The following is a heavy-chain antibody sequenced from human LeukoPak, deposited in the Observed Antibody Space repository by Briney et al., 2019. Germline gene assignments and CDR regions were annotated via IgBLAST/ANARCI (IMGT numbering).Heavy chain of an antibody. CDR1: GGSISSYY. CDR2: IYYSGST. V-gene: IGHV4-59*01. Sequence: PSETLSLTCTVSGGSISSYYWSWIRQPPGKGVEWIGYIYYSGSTNYNPSLKSRVTISVDTSKNQFSLKLSSVTAADTAVYYCAVGATTLFDYWGQGTLVTISS. D-gene: IGHD1-26*01. J-gene: IGHJ4*02. CDR3: AVGATTLFDY.